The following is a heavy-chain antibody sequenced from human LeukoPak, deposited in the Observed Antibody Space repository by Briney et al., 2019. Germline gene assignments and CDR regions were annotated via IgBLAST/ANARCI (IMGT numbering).Heavy chain of an antibody. CDR3: ARESEYCSSTSCSERYYYYGMDV. D-gene: IGHD2-2*01. CDR2: IWYDGSNK. V-gene: IGHV3-33*01. Sequence: GGSLRLSCAASGFTSSSYGVHWVRQAPGKGLEWVAVIWYDGSNKYYADSVKGRFTISRDNSKNTLYLQMNSLRAEDTAVYYCARESEYCSSTSCSERYYYYGMDVWGQGTAVTVSS. J-gene: IGHJ6*02. CDR1: GFTSSSYG.